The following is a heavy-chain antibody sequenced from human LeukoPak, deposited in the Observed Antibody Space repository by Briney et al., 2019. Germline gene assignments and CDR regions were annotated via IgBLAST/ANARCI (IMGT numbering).Heavy chain of an antibody. CDR1: GFTVSSNS. CDR2: IYNDGRT. Sequence: GGSLRLSCTVSGFTVSSNSMSWVRQAPGKGLEWASVIYNDGRTYYADSVKGRFIISKDISKNTLYLQMNNLRADDTALYYCARESGYAVGDFWGRGTLVTVSS. J-gene: IGHJ4*02. V-gene: IGHV3-53*01. D-gene: IGHD2-2*01. CDR3: ARESGYAVGDF.